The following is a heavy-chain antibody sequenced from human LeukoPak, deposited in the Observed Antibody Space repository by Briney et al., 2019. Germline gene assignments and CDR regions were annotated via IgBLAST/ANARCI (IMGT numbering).Heavy chain of an antibody. D-gene: IGHD3-10*01. V-gene: IGHV3-11*05. CDR2: ISDSSSFT. J-gene: IGHJ4*02. CDR1: GFTFSDYY. CDR3: ARDALVRGVNDY. Sequence: GGSLRLSCAASGFTFSDYYMSWSRQAPGKGLGLVSYISDSSSFTKHADSVKGRFTISRDNTKNSLYLQMNSLRAEDTAVYYCARDALVRGVNDYWGQGTLVTVSS.